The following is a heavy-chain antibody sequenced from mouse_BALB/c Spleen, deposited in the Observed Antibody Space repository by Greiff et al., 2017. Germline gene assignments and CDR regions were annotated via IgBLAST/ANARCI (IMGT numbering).Heavy chain of an antibody. J-gene: IGHJ4*01. Sequence: EVQLVESGRDLVKPGGSLKLSCAASGFTFSSYGMSWVRQTPDKRLEWVANISSGGSYTYYPASVKGRFTISKDNAKNTVYLQMSSLKSEDTAMYYCARNRVITTALYAMDYWGQGTSVTVSS. CDR2: ISSGGSYT. D-gene: IGHD1-1*01. V-gene: IGHV5-6*01. CDR3: ARNRVITTALYAMDY. CDR1: GFTFSSYG.